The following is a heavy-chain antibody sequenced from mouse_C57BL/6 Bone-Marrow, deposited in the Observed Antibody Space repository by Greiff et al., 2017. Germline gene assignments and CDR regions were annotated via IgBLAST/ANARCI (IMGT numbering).Heavy chain of an antibody. CDR3: TSSPYYGSLSYAMDY. CDR2: IDPETGGT. Sequence: QVQLQQSGAELVRPGASVTLSCKASGYTFTDYEMHWVKQTPVHGLEWIGAIDPETGGTAYNQKFKGKAILTADKSSSTAYMELRSLTSEDSAVYYCTSSPYYGSLSYAMDYWGQGTSVTVSS. CDR1: GYTFTDYE. V-gene: IGHV1-15*01. J-gene: IGHJ4*01. D-gene: IGHD1-1*01.